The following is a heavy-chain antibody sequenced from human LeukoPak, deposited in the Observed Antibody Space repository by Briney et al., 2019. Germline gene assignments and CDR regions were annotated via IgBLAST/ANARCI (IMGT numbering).Heavy chain of an antibody. CDR1: GFTFSNAW. CDR2: IKSKTDGGTT. Sequence: GGSLRLSCAASGFTFSNAWMSWVRQAPGKGLEWVGRIKSKTDGGTTDYVAPVKGRFTIARDDSKTTLYPQMNSLKTEDTAVYYCTTDNPIGWELLRGDAFDIWGQGTMVTVSS. D-gene: IGHD1-26*01. J-gene: IGHJ3*02. V-gene: IGHV3-15*01. CDR3: TTDNPIGWELLRGDAFDI.